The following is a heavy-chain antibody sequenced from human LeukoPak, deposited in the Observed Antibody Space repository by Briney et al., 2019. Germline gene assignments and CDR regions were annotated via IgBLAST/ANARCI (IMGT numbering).Heavy chain of an antibody. CDR3: ARVVGLTGYSSSWYSGYYYYMDV. Sequence: GASVKVSCKASGYTFTKYYIHWVRQAPGQGLEWMGLINPGGDNTNYAQNFQDRVTITADKSTSTAYMELSSLRSEDTAVYYCARVVGLTGYSSSWYSGYYYYMDVWGKGTTVTVSS. J-gene: IGHJ6*03. CDR1: GYTFTKYY. CDR2: INPGGDNT. V-gene: IGHV1-46*01. D-gene: IGHD6-13*01.